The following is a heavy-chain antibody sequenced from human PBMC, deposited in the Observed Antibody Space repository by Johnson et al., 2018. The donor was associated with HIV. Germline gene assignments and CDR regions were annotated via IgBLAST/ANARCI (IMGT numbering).Heavy chain of an antibody. CDR2: IQSGENT. CDR3: AGGVNVAFDI. J-gene: IGHJ3*02. V-gene: IGHV3-66*01. CDR1: GFSVGSNS. Sequence: VQLVESGGGLVQPGGSLRLSCAASGFSVGSNSMSWVRQAPGKGLEWVSVIQSGENTLYAESVKGRFTVSRDDSRNTLYLQINSLRAEDTAVYYCAGGVNVAFDIWGPGTVVTVSS. D-gene: IGHD1-1*01.